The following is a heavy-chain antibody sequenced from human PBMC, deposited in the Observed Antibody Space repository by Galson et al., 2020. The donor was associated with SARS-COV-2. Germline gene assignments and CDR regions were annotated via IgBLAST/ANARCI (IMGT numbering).Heavy chain of an antibody. CDR1: GFTFSSYG. CDR3: ARDAGYYYILRGGMDV. J-gene: IGHJ6*02. D-gene: IGHD3-9*01. CDR2: IWYDGSNK. Sequence: GGSLRLSCAASGFTFSSYGMHWVRQAPGKGLEWVAVIWYDGSNKYYADSVKGRFTISRDNSKNTLYLQMNSLRAEDTAVYYCARDAGYYYILRGGMDVWGQGTTVTVSS. V-gene: IGHV3-33*01.